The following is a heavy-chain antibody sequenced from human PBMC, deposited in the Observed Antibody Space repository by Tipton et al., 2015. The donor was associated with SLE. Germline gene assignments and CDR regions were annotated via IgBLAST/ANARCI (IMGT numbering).Heavy chain of an antibody. D-gene: IGHD1-1*01. V-gene: IGHV5-51*01. Sequence: SLRLSCVASGFTFSNFWMGWVRQAPGKGLEWVGMIYPGDSDTRYSPSLEGQVTISADKSVSATYLQGNSVKASDAAIYYCAKRGGAWNAALYTFDVWGQGPAVTVSS. CDR1: GFTFSNFW. J-gene: IGHJ3*01. CDR2: IYPGDSDT. CDR3: AKRGGAWNAALYTFDV.